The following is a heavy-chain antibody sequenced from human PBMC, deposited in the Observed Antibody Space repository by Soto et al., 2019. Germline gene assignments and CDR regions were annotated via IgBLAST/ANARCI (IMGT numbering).Heavy chain of an antibody. CDR2: ISYDGSNK. D-gene: IGHD4-4*01. CDR3: AKGIVTTSYYYAIDV. J-gene: IGHJ6*02. V-gene: IGHV3-30*18. Sequence: PGGSLRLSCAASGFTFSSYGMHWVRQAPGKGLEWVAVISYDGSNKYYADSVKGRFTISRDNSKNTLYLQMNSLRAEDTAVYYCAKGIVTTSYYYAIDVWGQGLTV. CDR1: GFTFSSYG.